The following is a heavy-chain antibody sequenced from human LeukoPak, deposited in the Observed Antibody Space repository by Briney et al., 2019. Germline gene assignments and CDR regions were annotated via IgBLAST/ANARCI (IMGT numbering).Heavy chain of an antibody. Sequence: GGSLRLSCAVSGFTFRSYSMNWVRQAPGKGLEWVSSISVRGGATQYADSVKGRFTISKDNSRNTLFLQMNSLRDEDTAIYYCAKGSDCTTDFCGLDFWGQGTLVTVSS. D-gene: IGHD2-8*01. V-gene: IGHV3-23*01. CDR2: ISVRGGAT. CDR1: GFTFRSYS. CDR3: AKGSDCTTDFCGLDF. J-gene: IGHJ4*02.